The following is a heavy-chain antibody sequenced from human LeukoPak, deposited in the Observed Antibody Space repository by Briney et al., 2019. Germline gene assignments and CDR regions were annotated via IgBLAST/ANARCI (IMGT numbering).Heavy chain of an antibody. V-gene: IGHV4-34*01. D-gene: IGHD3-10*01. CDR3: ARGRGLNYYYYYYMDV. CDR2: INHSGST. CDR1: GGSFSGYY. J-gene: IGHJ6*03. Sequence: SETLSLTCAVYGGSFSGYYWSWIRQPPGKGLGWIGEINHSGSTNYNPSLKSRVTISVDTSKNQFSLKLSSVTAADTAVYYCARGRGLNYYYYYYMDVWGKGTTVTVSS.